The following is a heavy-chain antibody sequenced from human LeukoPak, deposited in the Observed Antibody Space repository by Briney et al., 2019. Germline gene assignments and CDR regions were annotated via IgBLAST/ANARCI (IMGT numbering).Heavy chain of an antibody. D-gene: IGHD2-15*01. CDR2: IYYSGST. CDR1: GGSISSGDYY. V-gene: IGHV4-30-4*01. Sequence: SQTLSLTCTVSGGSISSGDYYWSWIRQPPGKGLEWIGYIYYSGSTYYNPSLKSRVTISVDTSKNQFSLKLSSVTAADTAVYYCARGLVVSVARGIDYWGQGTLVTVSS. CDR3: ARGLVVSVARGIDY. J-gene: IGHJ4*02.